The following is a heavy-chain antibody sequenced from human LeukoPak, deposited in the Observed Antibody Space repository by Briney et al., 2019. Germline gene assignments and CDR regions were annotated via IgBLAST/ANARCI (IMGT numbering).Heavy chain of an antibody. CDR3: AKERAYDFWSGYYTGIDY. CDR1: GFSFRSYG. D-gene: IGHD3-3*01. V-gene: IGHV3-33*06. CDR2: IWYDGSKK. Sequence: PGRSLRLSCVASGFSFRSYGMHWVRQAPGKGLEWVAVIWYDGSKKFYADSVKGRFTISRDDSKNTLYLQMNSQRAEDTAVYYCAKERAYDFWSGYYTGIDYWGQGTLVTVSS. J-gene: IGHJ4*02.